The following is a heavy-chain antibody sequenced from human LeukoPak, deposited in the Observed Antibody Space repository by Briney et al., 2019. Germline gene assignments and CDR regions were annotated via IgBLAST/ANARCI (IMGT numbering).Heavy chain of an antibody. CDR2: ISPYNGKT. V-gene: IGHV1-18*01. J-gene: IGHJ3*01. Sequence: GASVKVSCKASGYSFTSYGISWVRQGPGQGLEWMGWISPYNGKTNYAQKFQGRVTMTTDASTSTAYMELRRLRSDDTAVYYCARGMGNEGLTSWGPGTLVTVSS. CDR3: ARGMGNEGLTS. CDR1: GYSFTSYG. D-gene: IGHD7-27*01.